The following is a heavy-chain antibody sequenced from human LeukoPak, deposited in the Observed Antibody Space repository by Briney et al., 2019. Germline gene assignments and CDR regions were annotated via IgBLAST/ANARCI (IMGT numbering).Heavy chain of an antibody. Sequence: ASVKVSCKASEYTFTGYYIHWVRQAPGQGLEWLGRISPNSGVPNYAQKFQGRVTMTRDTSVNTVYMELSGLKSDDTGAYYCAREVGYSTSWYGRFDPWGQGTVVTVSS. J-gene: IGHJ5*02. CDR1: EYTFTGYY. CDR3: AREVGYSTSWYGRFDP. CDR2: ISPNSGVP. D-gene: IGHD6-13*01. V-gene: IGHV1-2*05.